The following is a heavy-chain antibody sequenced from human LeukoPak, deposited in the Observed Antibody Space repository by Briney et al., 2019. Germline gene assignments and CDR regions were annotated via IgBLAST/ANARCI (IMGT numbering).Heavy chain of an antibody. J-gene: IGHJ6*02. CDR2: INPSGGST. V-gene: IGHV1-46*01. CDR1: GYTFTSYY. Sequence: ASVKVSCKASGYTFTSYYMHWVRQAPGQGLEWMGIINPSGGSTSYARKFQGRVTMTRDTSTSTAYMELSSLRSEDTAVYYCARGGRFLYYYYGMDVWGQGTTVTVSS. D-gene: IGHD1-1*01. CDR3: ARGGRFLYYYYGMDV.